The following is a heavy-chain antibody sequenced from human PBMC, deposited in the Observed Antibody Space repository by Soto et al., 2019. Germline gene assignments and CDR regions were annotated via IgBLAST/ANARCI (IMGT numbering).Heavy chain of an antibody. CDR3: ARSPIVLRGEFDY. CDR1: RASFSGYY. J-gene: IGHJ4*02. Sequence: SETLSLTCAVYRASFSGYYWTWIRQPPGKGLEWIGEITHSGSTNYNPSLKSRVTISVDTSKNQFSLKLNSMTAADTAVYYCARSPIVLRGEFDYWGQGTLVTVSS. CDR2: ITHSGST. D-gene: IGHD2-8*01. V-gene: IGHV4-34*01.